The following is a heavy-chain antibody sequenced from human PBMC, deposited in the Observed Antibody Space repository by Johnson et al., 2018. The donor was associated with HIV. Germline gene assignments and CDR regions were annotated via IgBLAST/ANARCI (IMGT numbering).Heavy chain of an antibody. CDR2: ISSSGLTI. CDR1: GFTFSDYY. Sequence: QVQLVESGGGVVQPGRSLRLSCAASGFTFSDYYMSWLRQAPGQGLEWVSYISSSGLTIYYADSVKGRFTISRDNAKNSLYLQMNRLRAEDTAVYYCVKGIDSSSWYAFDIWGQGTMVTVSS. CDR3: VKGIDSSSWYAFDI. J-gene: IGHJ3*02. V-gene: IGHV3-11*04. D-gene: IGHD6-13*01.